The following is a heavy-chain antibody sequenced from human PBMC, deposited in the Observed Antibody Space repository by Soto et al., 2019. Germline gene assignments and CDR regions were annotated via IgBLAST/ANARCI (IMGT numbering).Heavy chain of an antibody. CDR1: GGSFSGYY. J-gene: IGHJ4*02. CDR2: INHSGCT. V-gene: IGHV4-34*01. CDR3: ARHSSSWYPDY. Sequence: SETLSLTCAVYGGSFSGYYWSWIRQPPGKGLEWIGEINHSGCTNYNPSLKSRVTISVDTSKNQFSLKLSSVTAADTAVYYCARHSSSWYPDYWGQGTLVTVSS. D-gene: IGHD6-13*01.